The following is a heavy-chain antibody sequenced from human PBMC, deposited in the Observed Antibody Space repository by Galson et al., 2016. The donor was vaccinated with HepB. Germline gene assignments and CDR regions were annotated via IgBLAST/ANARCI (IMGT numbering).Heavy chain of an antibody. V-gene: IGHV3-23*01. CDR1: GFTFSSYA. CDR3: AKDTIGGILTGYGLDV. Sequence: SLRLSCATSGFTFSSYAMTWVRQAPGKGLEWVAGISASGGKTSHAGSVKGRFTISRDNSKNTLNLQMNSLSAEDTAVYFCAKDTIGGILTGYGLDVWGQGTTVTVSS. CDR2: ISASGGKT. J-gene: IGHJ6*02. D-gene: IGHD3-9*01.